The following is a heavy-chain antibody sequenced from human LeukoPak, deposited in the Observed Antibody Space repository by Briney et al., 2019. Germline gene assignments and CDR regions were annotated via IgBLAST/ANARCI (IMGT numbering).Heavy chain of an antibody. J-gene: IGHJ4*02. Sequence: SGGSLRLSCAASGFTVSSNYMSWVRQAPGKGLEWVSVIYSGGTTYYADSVKGRFTISRDNSKNTLYLQMDSLRAEDTAVYYCARDRTYYGSGSPLDYWGQGTLVTVSS. CDR2: IYSGGTT. CDR3: ARDRTYYGSGSPLDY. D-gene: IGHD3-10*01. V-gene: IGHV3-66*01. CDR1: GFTVSSNY.